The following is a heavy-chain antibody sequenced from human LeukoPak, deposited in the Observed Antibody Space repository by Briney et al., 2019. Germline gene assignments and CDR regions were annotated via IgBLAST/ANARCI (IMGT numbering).Heavy chain of an antibody. V-gene: IGHV3-73*01. J-gene: IGHJ3*01. Sequence: PGGSLRLSCAASGFTFSGSAFHWVRQASGKGLEWVGRIRSKPNSYATAYAASVKGRFTISRDNAKNSLYLQMNSLRAEDTAVYYCARESGWGLPHAFDFWGQGTMVTVSS. CDR1: GFTFSGSA. CDR2: IRSKPNSYAT. CDR3: ARESGWGLPHAFDF. D-gene: IGHD3-3*01.